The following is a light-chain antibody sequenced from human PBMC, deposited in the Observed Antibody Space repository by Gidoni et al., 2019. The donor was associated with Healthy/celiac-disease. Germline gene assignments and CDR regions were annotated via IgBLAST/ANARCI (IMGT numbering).Light chain of an antibody. J-gene: IGKJ5*01. V-gene: IGKV1-39*01. CDR2: AAS. CDR3: QQSYSTPIT. CDR1: QSISIY. Sequence: DIQMTQSPSSLSASGGDRVTITCRASQSISIYLNWYQQKPGKAPKLLIYAASSLQSGVPSRFSGSGSGTDFTLTISSLQPEDFATYYCQQSYSTPITFGQGTRLEIK.